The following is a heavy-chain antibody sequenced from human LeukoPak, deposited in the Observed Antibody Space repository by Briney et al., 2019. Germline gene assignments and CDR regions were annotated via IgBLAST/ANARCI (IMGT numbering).Heavy chain of an antibody. V-gene: IGHV4-39*01. Sequence: SETLSLTCTVSGGSISGGDYYWGWIRQPPGKGLEWIGSIYYSGRTFYNPSLKSRVTISVDTSRNQFSLRLSSVTAADTAVYYCARHDFFDADAFDMWGQGTMVIVSS. D-gene: IGHD2/OR15-2a*01. J-gene: IGHJ3*02. CDR3: ARHDFFDADAFDM. CDR1: GGSISGGDYY. CDR2: IYYSGRT.